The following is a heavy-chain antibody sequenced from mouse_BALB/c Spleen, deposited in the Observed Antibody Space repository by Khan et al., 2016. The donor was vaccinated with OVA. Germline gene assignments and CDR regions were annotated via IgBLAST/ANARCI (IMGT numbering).Heavy chain of an antibody. CDR3: AKITTRYYKMDY. CDR1: GYTFTDHS. V-gene: IGHV9-2-1*01. D-gene: IGHD2-4*01. J-gene: IGHJ4*01. CDR2: INTETGEP. Sequence: QIQLVQSGPELKKPGETVKISCKASGYTFTDHSMHWVMQAPGKGLKWMGWINTETGEPTYADDFKGRFAFSLETSASTAYLQINNLNNEDTTTXFCAKITTRYYKMDYWGQGTSVIVSS.